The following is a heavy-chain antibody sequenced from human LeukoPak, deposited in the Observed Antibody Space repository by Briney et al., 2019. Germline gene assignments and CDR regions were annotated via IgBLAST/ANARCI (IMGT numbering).Heavy chain of an antibody. D-gene: IGHD3-10*01. J-gene: IGHJ4*02. CDR1: GFSFSSYA. CDR3: AKDRESYGSGSYWNY. Sequence: PGGSLRLPCAASGFSFSSYAMSWVRQAPGKGLEWVSTISGSGGSTYYADSVKGRFTISRDNSKNTLYLQMNSLRAEDTAIYYCAKDRESYGSGSYWNYWGQGTLVTVSS. V-gene: IGHV3-23*01. CDR2: ISGSGGST.